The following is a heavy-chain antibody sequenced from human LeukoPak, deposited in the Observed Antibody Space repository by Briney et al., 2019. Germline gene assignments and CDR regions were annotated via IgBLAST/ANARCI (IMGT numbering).Heavy chain of an antibody. V-gene: IGHV3-48*03. CDR2: ISSSGSTI. J-gene: IGHJ4*02. CDR3: ARKDYGDDPPDY. CDR1: GFTFSSYE. D-gene: IGHD4-17*01. Sequence: TGGSLRLSCAASGFTFSSYEMNWVRQAPGKGLEWVSYISSSGSTIYYADSVKGRFTISRDNAKNSLYLQMNSLRAEDTAVYYCARKDYGDDPPDYWGQGTLVTVSS.